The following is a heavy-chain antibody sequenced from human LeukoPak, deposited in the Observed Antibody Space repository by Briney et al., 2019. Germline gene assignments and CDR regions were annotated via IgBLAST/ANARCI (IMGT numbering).Heavy chain of an antibody. J-gene: IGHJ1*01. CDR2: INPNSDGT. CDR1: GYTFTGYY. V-gene: IGHV1-2*02. Sequence: ASVKVSCKASGYTFTGYYMHWVRQAPGQGLEWMGWINPNSDGTNYAQKFQGRVTMTRDTSISTAYMELSRLRSDDTAVYYCAVSGFEAEYFQHWGQGTLVTVSS. CDR3: AVSGFEAEYFQH. D-gene: IGHD3-9*01.